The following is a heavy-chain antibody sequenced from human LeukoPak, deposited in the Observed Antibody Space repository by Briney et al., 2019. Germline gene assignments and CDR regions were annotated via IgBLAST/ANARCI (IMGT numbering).Heavy chain of an antibody. CDR2: ISGSGGST. CDR1: GFTFSSYA. Sequence: GGSLRLSCAASGFTFSSYAMSWVRQAPGKGLEWVSAISGSGGSTYYADSVKGRFTISRDNSKNTLYLQMNSLRAEDTAVYYCAKDGTGLTTLTTGDYFDYWGQGTLVTVSS. CDR3: AKDGTGLTTLTTGDYFDY. J-gene: IGHJ4*02. D-gene: IGHD3/OR15-3a*01. V-gene: IGHV3-23*01.